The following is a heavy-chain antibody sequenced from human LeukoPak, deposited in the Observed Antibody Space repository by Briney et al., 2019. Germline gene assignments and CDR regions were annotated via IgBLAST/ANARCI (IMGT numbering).Heavy chain of an antibody. D-gene: IGHD3-22*01. CDR3: ARVTGYMIEDYFDY. CDR1: GGSISNNNW. V-gene: IGHV4-4*02. CDR2: IYHSGTT. Sequence: SGTLSLTCSVSGGSISNNNWWSWVRQSPGKGLEWIGNIYHSGTTHYNPSLKSRATISVDKSKNQFSLKLNSVTAADTAVYYCARVTGYMIEDYFDYWGQGTLVTVSS. J-gene: IGHJ4*02.